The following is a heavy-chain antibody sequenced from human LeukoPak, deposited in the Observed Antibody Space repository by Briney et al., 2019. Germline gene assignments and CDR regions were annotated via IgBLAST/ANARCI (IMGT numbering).Heavy chain of an antibody. CDR1: GFTFSSYG. CDR2: ISSSSGTI. D-gene: IGHD2-15*01. Sequence: GGSLRLSCAASGFTFSSYGMNWVRQAPGKGLEWVSYISSSSGTIYYADSVKGRFTISRDNAKNSLYLQMNSLRAEDTAVYYCAKDRSGGYYYYYMDVWGKGTTVTVSS. CDR3: AKDRSGGYYYYYMDV. J-gene: IGHJ6*03. V-gene: IGHV3-48*01.